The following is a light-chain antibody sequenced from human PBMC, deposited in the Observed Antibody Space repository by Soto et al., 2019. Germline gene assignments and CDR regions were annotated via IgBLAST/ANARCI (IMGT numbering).Light chain of an antibody. V-gene: IGLV2-11*01. CDR3: CSYAGSYTAWV. CDR2: DVS. J-gene: IGLJ3*02. CDR1: SSDVGGYNY. Sequence: QSVLTQPRSVSGSPGQSVTISCTGTSSDVGGYNYVSWYQQHPGKAPKLLIYDVSERPSGVPDRFSGSKSGNTASLTISGLQAEDEADYYCCSYAGSYTAWVFGGGTKVTVL.